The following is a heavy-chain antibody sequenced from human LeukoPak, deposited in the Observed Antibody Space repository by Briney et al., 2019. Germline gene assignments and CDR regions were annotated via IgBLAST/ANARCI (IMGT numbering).Heavy chain of an antibody. D-gene: IGHD3-3*01. CDR1: GGSISSYY. V-gene: IGHV4-59*06. CDR3: ARDRIGNDFWSGLTPGAFDI. J-gene: IGHJ3*02. Sequence: SETLSLTCTVSGGSISSYYWSWIRQHPGKGLEWIGYIYYSGSTYYNPSLKSRVTISVDTSKNQFSLKLSSMTAADTAVYYCARDRIGNDFWSGLTPGAFDIWGQGTMVTVSS. CDR2: IYYSGST.